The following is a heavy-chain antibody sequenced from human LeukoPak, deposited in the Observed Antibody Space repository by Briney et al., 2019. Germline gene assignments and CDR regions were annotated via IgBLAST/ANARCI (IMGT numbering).Heavy chain of an antibody. J-gene: IGHJ4*02. Sequence: KSSETLSLTCTVSGGSISSSSYYWGWIRQPPGKGLEWIGSIYYSGSTYYNPSLKSRVTISVDTSKNQFSLKLSSVTAADTAVYYCAGERGEEYSSGWYKRNYFDNWGQGIRVTVSS. D-gene: IGHD6-19*01. CDR1: GGSISSSSYY. CDR2: IYYSGST. V-gene: IGHV4-39*07. CDR3: AGERGEEYSSGWYKRNYFDN.